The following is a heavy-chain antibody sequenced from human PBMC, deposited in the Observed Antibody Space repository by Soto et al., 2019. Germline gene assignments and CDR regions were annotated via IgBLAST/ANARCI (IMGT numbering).Heavy chain of an antibody. CDR2: IVTVFGTA. CDR3: TRSGPNSSSQFGLDV. V-gene: IGHV1-69*06. J-gene: IGHJ6*02. Sequence: QVQLVQSGADVKKPGSSVKVSCKASGGSLSYNAFSWVRQAPGQGLEWMGGIVTVFGTANHAQKCQGRVTINANKSTTTVFMELNCLRSENPTVYYCTRSGPNSSSQFGLDVWGQGTTVTVSS. CDR1: GGSLSYNA. D-gene: IGHD6-13*01.